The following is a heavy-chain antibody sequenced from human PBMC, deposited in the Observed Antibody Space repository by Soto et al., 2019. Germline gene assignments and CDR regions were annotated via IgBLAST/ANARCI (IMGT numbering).Heavy chain of an antibody. CDR2: MTASGVTM. CDR1: GFTFSGHS. V-gene: IGHV3-48*04. J-gene: IGHJ4*02. Sequence: GGSLRLSCAASGFTFSGHSLNWIRQAPGKGLEWIAYMTASGVTMYADSVKGRFTISRDNAKNSLYLQMDSLRVEDTAVFYCARDGGASTFDFDSWGQGTLVTVSS. D-gene: IGHD3-10*01. CDR3: ARDGGASTFDFDS.